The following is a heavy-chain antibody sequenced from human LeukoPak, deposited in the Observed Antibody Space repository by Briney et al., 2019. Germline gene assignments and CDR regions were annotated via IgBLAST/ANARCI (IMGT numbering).Heavy chain of an antibody. CDR2: IWFDGSQT. D-gene: IGHD3-22*01. Sequence: GGSLRLSCAAPGFTFSNSGMHWVRQAPGKGLEWLAVIWFDGSQTYYADSVKGRFTISRDNSKNTLFLQMNNLRAEDTAVYFCARHVTYFYGTSGHYYLDSWGQGTLVTVSS. V-gene: IGHV3-33*01. CDR3: ARHVTYFYGTSGHYYLDS. J-gene: IGHJ4*02. CDR1: GFTFSNSG.